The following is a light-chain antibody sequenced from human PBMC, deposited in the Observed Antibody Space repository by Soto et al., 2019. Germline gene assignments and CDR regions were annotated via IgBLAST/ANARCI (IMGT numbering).Light chain of an antibody. CDR1: QSISSC. CDR2: AAS. J-gene: IGKJ5*01. CDR3: MQAKPLRT. Sequence: EIRRTQSPPKLTQSLGCRFTITCRASQSISSCLNRYQQKPGKAPKLLIYAASTLQSGVPSRFSGSGAGTDFTLKISRVEAEDVGVYYCMQAKPLRTFGQGPRLEIK. V-gene: IGKV1-39*02.